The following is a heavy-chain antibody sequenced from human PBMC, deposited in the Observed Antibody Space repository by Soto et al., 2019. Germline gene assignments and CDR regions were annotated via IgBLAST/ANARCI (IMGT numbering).Heavy chain of an antibody. D-gene: IGHD5-12*01. CDR3: AKDRNRWLRFDLGY. CDR2: ITGSAGST. Sequence: EVQLLECGGGLVQPGGSLRLSCAASGFTFSSYAMSWVRQAPGKGLEWVSSITGSAGSTYYADSVKGRFTISRDNSKNTLYLQMNSLRAEDTAVYYCAKDRNRWLRFDLGYWGQGTLVTVSS. CDR1: GFTFSSYA. J-gene: IGHJ4*02. V-gene: IGHV3-23*01.